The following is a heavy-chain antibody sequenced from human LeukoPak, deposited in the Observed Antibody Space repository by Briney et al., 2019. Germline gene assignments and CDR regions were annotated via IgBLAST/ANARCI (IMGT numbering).Heavy chain of an antibody. CDR2: FDPEDGET. V-gene: IGHV1-24*01. D-gene: IGHD6-13*01. CDR3: ASGYSSSWYTDDAFDI. J-gene: IGHJ3*02. CDR1: GYTLTELS. Sequence: ASVKVSCKVSGYTLTELSMHWVRQAPGKGLEWMGGFDPEDGETIYAQKFQGRVTMTEDTSTDTAYMELSSLRSEDTAAYYCASGYSSSWYTDDAFDIWGQGTMVTVSS.